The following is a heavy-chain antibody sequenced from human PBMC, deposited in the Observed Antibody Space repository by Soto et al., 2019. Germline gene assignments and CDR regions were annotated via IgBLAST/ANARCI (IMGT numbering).Heavy chain of an antibody. V-gene: IGHV4-31*03. Sequence: SETLSLTCTVSGGSISSGGYYWSWIRQHPGKGLEWIGYIYYSGSTYYNPSLKSRVTISVDTSKNQFSLKLSSVTAADTAVYYCARVRGDSYYYYYYMDVWGKGTTVTVSS. CDR1: GGSISSGGYY. CDR3: ARVRGDSYYYYYYMDV. D-gene: IGHD5-18*01. J-gene: IGHJ6*03. CDR2: IYYSGST.